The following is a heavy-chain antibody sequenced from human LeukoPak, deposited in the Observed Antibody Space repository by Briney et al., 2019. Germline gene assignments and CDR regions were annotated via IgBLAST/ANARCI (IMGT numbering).Heavy chain of an antibody. V-gene: IGHV1-8*02. CDR3: TRMRGXXYGYWXLXL. CDR2: MNPTSGNT. Sequence: ASVKVSCKASGYTLTGYYMHWVRQAPGQGLEWMGWMNPTSGNTGYAQKFQGRVTMTRDASIATAYMELSSLTSEDTALYYCTRMRGXXYGYWXLXLWGRGXPVTVS. D-gene: IGHD3-10*01. J-gene: IGHJ2*01. CDR1: GYTLTGYY.